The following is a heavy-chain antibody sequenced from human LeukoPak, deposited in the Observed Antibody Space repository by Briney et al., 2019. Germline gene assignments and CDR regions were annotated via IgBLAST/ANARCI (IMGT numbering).Heavy chain of an antibody. V-gene: IGHV3-23*01. Sequence: GGSLRLSCAASGFTFSSYAMSWVRQAPGKGLEWVSAISGSGGSTYYADSVKGRFTISRDNSKNKLYLQMNSLRAEDTAVYYCAKDFGPYDSSGYYGAVDYWGQGTLVTVSS. CDR1: GFTFSSYA. CDR2: ISGSGGST. J-gene: IGHJ4*02. D-gene: IGHD3-22*01. CDR3: AKDFGPYDSSGYYGAVDY.